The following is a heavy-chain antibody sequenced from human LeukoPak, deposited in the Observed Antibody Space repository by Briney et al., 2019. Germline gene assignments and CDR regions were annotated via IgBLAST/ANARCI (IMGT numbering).Heavy chain of an antibody. D-gene: IGHD2-21*01. V-gene: IGHV3-21*01. J-gene: IGHJ4*02. CDR2: ITRSGSST. CDR1: GFTFSSYW. Sequence: GGSLRLSCAASGFTFSSYWMSWVRQAPGKGLEWVSSITRSGSSTYYADSVKGRFTISRDNAKNSLYLQMNSLRAEDTAVYYCARGLLWSPDFDYWGQGTLVTVSS. CDR3: ARGLLWSPDFDY.